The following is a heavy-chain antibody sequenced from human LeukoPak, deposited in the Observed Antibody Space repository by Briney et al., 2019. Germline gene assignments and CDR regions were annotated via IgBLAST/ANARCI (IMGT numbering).Heavy chain of an antibody. J-gene: IGHJ4*02. V-gene: IGHV1-69*05. CDR1: GGTFSSYA. CDR3: AREDSGSFYYFDY. CDR2: IIPIFGTA. Sequence: VASVKVSCKASGGTFSSYAISWVRQAPGQGLEWMGGIIPIFGTANYAQKFQGRVTITTDESTSTAYMELSSLRSEDTAVYYCAREDSGSFYYFDYWGQGTLVTVSS. D-gene: IGHD1-26*01.